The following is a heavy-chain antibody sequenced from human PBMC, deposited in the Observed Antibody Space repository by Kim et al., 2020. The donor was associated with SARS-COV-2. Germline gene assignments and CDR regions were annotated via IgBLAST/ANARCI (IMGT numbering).Heavy chain of an antibody. V-gene: IGHV1-69*04. Sequence: SVKVSCKASGGTFSSYAISWVRQAPGQGLEWMGRIVPLLGIANYAQNFPGRVTITADKSTSTAYMELSSLRSEDTAVYYCARDIPGVSPQLDIWGQGTMVTVSS. CDR2: IVPLLGIA. J-gene: IGHJ3*02. D-gene: IGHD2-8*01. CDR1: GGTFSSYA. CDR3: ARDIPGVSPQLDI.